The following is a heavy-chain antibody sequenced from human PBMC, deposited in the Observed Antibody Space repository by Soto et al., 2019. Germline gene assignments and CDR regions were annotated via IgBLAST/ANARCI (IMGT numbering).Heavy chain of an antibody. CDR3: AAERIAACNNWFDP. V-gene: IGHV1-58*01. CDR1: GFTFTSSA. Sequence: SVKVSCKASGFTFTSSAVQWVRQARGQRLEWIGWIVVGSGNTNYAQKFQERVTITRDMSTSTAYMELSSLRSEDTAVYYCAAERIAACNNWFDPWGQGTLVTVSS. D-gene: IGHD6-6*01. J-gene: IGHJ5*02. CDR2: IVVGSGNT.